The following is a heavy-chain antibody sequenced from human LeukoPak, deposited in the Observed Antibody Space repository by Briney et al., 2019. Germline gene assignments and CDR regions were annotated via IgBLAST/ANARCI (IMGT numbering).Heavy chain of an antibody. CDR1: GYTFTSYY. CDR3: ARARLAIGVGAYYFDY. Sequence: ASVKVSCKTSGYTFTSYYMHWVRQAPGQGLEWMGIINPSGDSTSYAQKLQGRVTMTTDTSTSTAYMELRSLRSDDTAVYYCARARLAIGVGAYYFDYWGQGTLVTVSS. D-gene: IGHD1-26*01. CDR2: INPSGDST. J-gene: IGHJ4*02. V-gene: IGHV1-46*01.